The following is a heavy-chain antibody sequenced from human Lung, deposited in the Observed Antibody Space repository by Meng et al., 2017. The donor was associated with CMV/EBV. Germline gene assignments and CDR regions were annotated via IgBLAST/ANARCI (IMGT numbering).Heavy chain of an antibody. D-gene: IGHD3-3*01. Sequence: GGSLGLXCAASGFTCSDHYMDWVRQAPGKGLEWVGRIRNKANRDTTEYAASVKGRFTISRDDSRNSLYLQMNSLKTEDTAVYYCARWTSGRGDYWGQGTLVTVSS. CDR3: ARWTSGRGDY. J-gene: IGHJ4*02. CDR2: IRNKANRDTT. CDR1: GFTCSDHY. V-gene: IGHV3-72*01.